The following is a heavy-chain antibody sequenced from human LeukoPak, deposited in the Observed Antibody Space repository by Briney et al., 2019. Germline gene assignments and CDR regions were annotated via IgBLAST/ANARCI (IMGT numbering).Heavy chain of an antibody. D-gene: IGHD3-16*02. CDR1: GLTFRTYA. CDR3: AKGGSYRSQPYFDY. J-gene: IGHJ4*02. CDR2: ISDSGGYT. V-gene: IGHV3-23*01. Sequence: GGSLRLSCAASGLTFRTYAMSWVRQAPGKGLEWVSSISDSGGYTFYADSVKGRFSISRDNSKNTVYLQMNSLRAEDTAVYYCAKGGSYRSQPYFDYWGQGTPVTVSS.